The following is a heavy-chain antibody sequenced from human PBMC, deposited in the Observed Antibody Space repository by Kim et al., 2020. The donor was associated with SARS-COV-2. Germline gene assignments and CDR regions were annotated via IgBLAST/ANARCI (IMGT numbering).Heavy chain of an antibody. D-gene: IGHD1-1*01. V-gene: IGHV3-30*18. CDR1: GFTFSSYG. J-gene: IGHJ3*01. CDR2: ISYDGSSK. Sequence: GGSLRLSCAASGFTFSSYGMHWVRQAPGKGLEWVAVISYDGSSKSNADSVKGRFTISRANSKNTMNLQLKSLSPKATAVSYCSKDLAHGTSWNTRGGAF. CDR3: SKDLAHGTSWNTRGGAF.